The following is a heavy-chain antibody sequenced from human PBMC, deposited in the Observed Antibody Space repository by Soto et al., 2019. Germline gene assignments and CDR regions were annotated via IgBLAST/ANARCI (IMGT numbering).Heavy chain of an antibody. D-gene: IGHD3-22*01. V-gene: IGHV4-59*02. J-gene: IGHJ5*02. CDR3: ARSYYDSTGFAVDP. CDR2: MYFGGSF. Sequence: QMQLQASGPGLVKPSETLSLTCNVSGASVSNGYWSWIRQPPGKALEWIGFMYFGGSFNYNPSLTSRATISVETSKNQFSMKLTSVTASDTAAYYCARSYYDSTGFAVDPWGQGTLVTVSS. CDR1: GASVSNGY.